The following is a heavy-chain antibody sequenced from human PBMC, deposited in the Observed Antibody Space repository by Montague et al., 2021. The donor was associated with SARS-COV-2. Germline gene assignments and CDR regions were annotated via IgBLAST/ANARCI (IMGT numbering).Heavy chain of an antibody. J-gene: IGHJ6*03. D-gene: IGHD4/OR15-4a*01. CDR3: ARDGRDYGATNCQTYYYHYMDV. Sequence: SLRLSCAASGFIFNNYAMHWVRQAPGKGPQWLSSVTFDGRSQYYSSSVEGRFTISRHNSRNMLFLEMSSLRGEDTAVYYCARDGRDYGATNCQTYYYHYMDVWGQGNTVTVSS. CDR2: VTFDGRSQ. V-gene: IGHV3-30*04. CDR1: GFIFNNYA.